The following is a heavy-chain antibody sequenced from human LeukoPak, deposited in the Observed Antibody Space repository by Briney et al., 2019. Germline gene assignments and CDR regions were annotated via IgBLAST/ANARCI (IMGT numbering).Heavy chain of an antibody. D-gene: IGHD5-18*01. CDR1: GYTFTGYY. J-gene: IGHJ4*02. CDR2: INPNSGGT. CDR3: ARTRGYSYRFDY. V-gene: IGHV1-2*04. Sequence: ASVNVSCKASGYTFTGYYMHWVRQAPGQGLEWMGWINPNSGGTNYAQKFQGWVTMTRDTSISTAYMELSRLRSDDPAVYYCARTRGYSYRFDYWGQGTLVTVSS.